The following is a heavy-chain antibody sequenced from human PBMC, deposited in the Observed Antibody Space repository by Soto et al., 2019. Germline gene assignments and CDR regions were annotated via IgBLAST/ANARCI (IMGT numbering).Heavy chain of an antibody. V-gene: IGHV4-30-4*01. J-gene: IGHJ5*02. CDR1: GGSISSGDYY. Sequence: QVQLQESGPGLVKPSQTLSLTCTVSGGSISSGDYYWSWIRQPPGKGLEWIGYIYDSGSTYYNASLKGRVNITLDTSKKQFSLKLTSVTAAGTSVYYCARDNGVGPWGQGTLVTVSS. CDR3: ARDNGVGP. D-gene: IGHD2-8*01. CDR2: IYDSGST.